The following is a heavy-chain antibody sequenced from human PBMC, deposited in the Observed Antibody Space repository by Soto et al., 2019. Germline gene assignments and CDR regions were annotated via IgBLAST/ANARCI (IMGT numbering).Heavy chain of an antibody. V-gene: IGHV1-3*01. D-gene: IGHD3-9*01. CDR3: ARGVFDWLLNGGYMDV. J-gene: IGHJ6*03. Sequence: QVQLVQSGAEVKKPGASVKVSCKASGYTFTSYAMHWVRQAPGQRLEWMGWINAGNGNTKYSQKFQGRVTITRDTSASTAYMELSSLRSEDTAVYYCARGVFDWLLNGGYMDVWGKGTTVTVSS. CDR1: GYTFTSYA. CDR2: INAGNGNT.